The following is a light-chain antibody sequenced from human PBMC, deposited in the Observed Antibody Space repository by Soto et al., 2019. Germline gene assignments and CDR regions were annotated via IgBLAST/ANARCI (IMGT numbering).Light chain of an antibody. CDR1: HGVSSSF. J-gene: IGKJ5*01. Sequence: IVLTHSPCSLSLSPLERATLSCMSSHGVSSSFLAWYQQKVGQAPRLLIYGASSRATGIPDRFSGSGSGTDFTLTISRLEPEDFAVYYCQQYGSSPRTFGQGTRLEIK. V-gene: IGKV3-20*01. CDR3: QQYGSSPRT. CDR2: GAS.